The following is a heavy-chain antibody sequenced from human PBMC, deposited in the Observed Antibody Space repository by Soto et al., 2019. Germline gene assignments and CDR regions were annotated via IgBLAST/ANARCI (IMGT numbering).Heavy chain of an antibody. Sequence: SETLSLTCTVSCDSVSSGDYYWSWIRQPPRKGLEWIGYVYFSGTTNYNPTLKSRLTLSLDTSNNQFSLQLRSVTAADTAVYYCARERQLGPSSGRLDFWGLGTLVTVSS. CDR1: CDSVSSGDYY. V-gene: IGHV4-61*08. CDR3: ARERQLGPSSGRLDF. CDR2: VYFSGTT. D-gene: IGHD6-6*01. J-gene: IGHJ4*02.